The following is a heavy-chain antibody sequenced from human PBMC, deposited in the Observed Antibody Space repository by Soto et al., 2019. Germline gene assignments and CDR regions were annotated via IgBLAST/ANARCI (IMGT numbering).Heavy chain of an antibody. V-gene: IGHV3-11*01. CDR2: ISRSVATI. D-gene: IGHD1-26*01. CDR1: GFRLSDYE. CDR3: ARSSGRFEANACEL. Sequence: GALRLSCEVSGFRLSDYEMSWIRQGPGKGPEWVSFISRSVATIYYVDSVKGRFSISRDNAKNSVYLQVRSLRVEDTAAYFCARSSGRFEANACELWGHG. J-gene: IGHJ2*01.